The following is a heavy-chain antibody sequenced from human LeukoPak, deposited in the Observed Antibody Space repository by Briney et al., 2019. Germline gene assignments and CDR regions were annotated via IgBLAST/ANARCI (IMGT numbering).Heavy chain of an antibody. CDR2: ISGSGGST. J-gene: IGHJ4*01. CDR3: AKGTLGYCSGGSCYPLDY. V-gene: IGHV3-23*01. D-gene: IGHD2-15*01. Sequence: GGSLRLSCAASGFTFSSYAMSWVRQAPGKGLEWVSAISGSGGSTYYADSVKGRFTISRDNSKNTLYLQMNSLRAEDTAVYYCAKGTLGYCSGGSCYPLDYWGXXTLXXXSS. CDR1: GFTFSSYA.